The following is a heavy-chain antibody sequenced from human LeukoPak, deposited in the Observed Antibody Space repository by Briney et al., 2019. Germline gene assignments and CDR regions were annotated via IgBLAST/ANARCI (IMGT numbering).Heavy chain of an antibody. D-gene: IGHD2/OR15-2a*01. V-gene: IGHV4-34*01. CDR3: ARGGRFRNIGASYYFDY. Sequence: SETLSLTCAVCGGPYSGYYWSGLRQPPGKGLEWIGYINHSGRTNYNPSIKGRVTISVDTSKNQFSLKLSSVTAADAAVYYCARGGRFRNIGASYYFDYWGQGTLVTVSS. CDR2: INHSGRT. J-gene: IGHJ4*02. CDR1: GGPYSGYY.